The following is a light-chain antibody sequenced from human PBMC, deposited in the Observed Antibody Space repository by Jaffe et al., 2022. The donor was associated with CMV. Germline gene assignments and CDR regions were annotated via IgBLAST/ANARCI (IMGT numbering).Light chain of an antibody. V-gene: IGLV1-51*01. J-gene: IGLJ3*02. Sequence: QSVLTQPPSVSAAPGQKVTISCSGNSSNIGNNYVSWYQQFPGTAPRLLIYETTRRPSGIPDRFSGSKSGTSATLAITGLQTGDEADYYCGSYDNSLGVFLMFGGGTKLTVL. CDR3: GSYDNSLGVFLM. CDR1: SSNIGNNY. CDR2: ETT.